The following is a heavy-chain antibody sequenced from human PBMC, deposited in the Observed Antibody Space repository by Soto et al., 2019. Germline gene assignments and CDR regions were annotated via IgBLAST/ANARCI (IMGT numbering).Heavy chain of an antibody. Sequence: ASVKVSCKASGYTFTGYYMHWVRQAPGQGLEWMGWINPNSGGTNHAQKFQGRVTMTRDTSISTSYMELSRLRSDDTAVYCCARDREQWLEIFDYWGQGTLVTVSS. J-gene: IGHJ4*02. CDR1: GYTFTGYY. D-gene: IGHD6-19*01. CDR2: INPNSGGT. CDR3: ARDREQWLEIFDY. V-gene: IGHV1-2*02.